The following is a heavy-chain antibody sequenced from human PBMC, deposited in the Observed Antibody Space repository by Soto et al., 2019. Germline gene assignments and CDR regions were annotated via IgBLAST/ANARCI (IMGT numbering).Heavy chain of an antibody. CDR3: AGGHIVVVGSRAYYGMDV. V-gene: IGHV1-69*01. J-gene: IGHJ6*02. D-gene: IGHD3-22*01. CDR1: GGTPSNSA. Sequence: QVHLLLQSGAEVKKPGSSVKVSCKASGGTPSNSAISWVRQAPGQGLEWMGGIIPVFGLVKYAQNFQGRVTITADESTNKAYMELSSLRPEDTAVYYCAGGHIVVVGSRAYYGMDVWGQGTKVTVSS. CDR2: IIPVFGLV.